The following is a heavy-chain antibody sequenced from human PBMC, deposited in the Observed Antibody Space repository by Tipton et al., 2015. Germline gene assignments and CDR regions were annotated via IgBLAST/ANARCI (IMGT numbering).Heavy chain of an antibody. CDR3: ARGSFDI. CDR2: IYYSGST. V-gene: IGHV4-39*01. Sequence: TLSLTCSVSGGSISTRTYYWGWIRQPPGKGLEFIGTIYYSGSTYYNPSLKSRVSISVDTSKNHFSPSLGSVAAADTAVYYCARGSFDIWGQGTLVAVSS. J-gene: IGHJ3*02. CDR1: GGSISTRTYY.